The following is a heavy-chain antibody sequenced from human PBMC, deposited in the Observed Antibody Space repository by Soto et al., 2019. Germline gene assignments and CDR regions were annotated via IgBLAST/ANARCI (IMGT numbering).Heavy chain of an antibody. J-gene: IGHJ6*02. CDR2: ISAYNGNT. Sequence: ASVKVSCKASGYTFTSYGISWVRQAPGQGIEWMGWISAYNGNTNYAQKHKGRVTMTTDTSTSTAYMELRSLRPDDTAVYYCARDLEPWMVVDYYGMDVWGQGTTVTVSS. V-gene: IGHV1-18*01. CDR3: ARDLEPWMVVDYYGMDV. D-gene: IGHD2-15*01. CDR1: GYTFTSYG.